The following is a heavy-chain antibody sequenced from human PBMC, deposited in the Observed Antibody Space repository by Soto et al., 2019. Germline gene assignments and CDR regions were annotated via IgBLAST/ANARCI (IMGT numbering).Heavy chain of an antibody. Sequence: ASVKVSCKASGYTFTSYVISWVLQAPGQGLEWMGWISAYNGNTNYAQKLQGRVTMTTDTSTSTAYMELRSLRSDDTAVYYRARHASVYESLNGYHYSYGMAVCGPATIVTVYS. D-gene: IGHD3-9*01. V-gene: IGHV1-18*01. CDR2: ISAYNGNT. J-gene: IGHJ6*02. CDR1: GYTFTSYV. CDR3: ARHASVYESLNGYHYSYGMAV.